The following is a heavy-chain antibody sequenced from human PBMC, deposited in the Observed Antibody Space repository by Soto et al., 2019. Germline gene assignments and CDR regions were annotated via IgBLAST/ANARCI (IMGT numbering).Heavy chain of an antibody. CDR3: ARLTVTVTTAGAFDI. D-gene: IGHD4-4*01. CDR1: GGTFSSYA. Sequence: GASVKVSCKASGGTFSSYAISWVRQAPGQGLEWMGGIIPIFGTANYAQKFQGRVTITADESTSTAYMELSSLRSEDTAVYYCARLTVTVTTAGAFDIWGQGTMVTVS. CDR2: IIPIFGTA. J-gene: IGHJ3*02. V-gene: IGHV1-69*13.